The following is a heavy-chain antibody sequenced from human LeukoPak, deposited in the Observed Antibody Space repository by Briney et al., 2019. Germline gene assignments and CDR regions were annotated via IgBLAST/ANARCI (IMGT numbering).Heavy chain of an antibody. CDR1: GGSFSGYY. CDR2: INHSGST. CDR3: AREDYYDSSGYPDAFDI. V-gene: IGHV4-34*01. D-gene: IGHD3-22*01. Sequence: PSETLSLTCAVYGGSFSGYYWSWIRQPPGKGLEWIGEINHSGSTNYNPSLKSRVTISVDTSKNQFSLKLSSVTAADTAVYYCAREDYYDSSGYPDAFDIWGQGTMVTVSS. J-gene: IGHJ3*02.